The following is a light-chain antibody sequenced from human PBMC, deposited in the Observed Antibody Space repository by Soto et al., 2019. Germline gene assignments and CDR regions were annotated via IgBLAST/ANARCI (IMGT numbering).Light chain of an antibody. Sequence: QSVLTQPASVSGSPGQSITISCTGTNSDVGGYNYVSWYQQHPGKAPKFMIYDVSNRPSGVSNRFSGSKSGNTASLTISGLQAEDEADYYCCSYTTSNTRQIVFGTGTKVTV. J-gene: IGLJ1*01. CDR2: DVS. V-gene: IGLV2-14*01. CDR3: CSYTTSNTRQIV. CDR1: NSDVGGYNY.